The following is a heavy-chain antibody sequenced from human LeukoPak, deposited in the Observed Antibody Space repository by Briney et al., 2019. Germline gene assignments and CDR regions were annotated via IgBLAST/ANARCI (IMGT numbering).Heavy chain of an antibody. Sequence: SESLSLTCTVPGGSISSGDYYWSWIRQPPWKGLQWIGYIYYSGSTYYNPSLKSRVTISVDTSKNQFSLKLSSVTAADTAVYYCARVRGALYRGYFQHWGQGTLVTVSS. CDR2: IYYSGST. V-gene: IGHV4-30-4*01. J-gene: IGHJ1*01. CDR3: ARVRGALYRGYFQH. D-gene: IGHD3-16*01. CDR1: GGSISSGDYY.